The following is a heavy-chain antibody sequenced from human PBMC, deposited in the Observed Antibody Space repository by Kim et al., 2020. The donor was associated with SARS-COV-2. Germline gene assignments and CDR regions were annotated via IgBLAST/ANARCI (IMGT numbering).Heavy chain of an antibody. CDR2: VNHSGTF. CDR1: GGSFSGYH. Sequence: SETLSLTCAVYGGSFSGYHWGWIRQPPGKGLEWIGDVNHSGTFNLNPSLKSRVTISIDTSKNQFSLRLTSVTAADTGFYFCARGRAGVVPAPVLGIGPYSEYYIMDDWGHGSSVTVSS. J-gene: IGHJ6*02. D-gene: IGHD7-27*01. V-gene: IGHV4-34*01. CDR3: ARGRAGVVPAPVLGIGPYSEYYIMDD.